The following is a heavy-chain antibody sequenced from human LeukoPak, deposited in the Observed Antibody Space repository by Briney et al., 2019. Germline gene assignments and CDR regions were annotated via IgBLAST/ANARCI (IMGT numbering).Heavy chain of an antibody. CDR2: ISGDGRRT. Sequence: GGSLRLSCAASGLTFGHQYMTWIRQTPGKGLEWVSFISGDGRRTFYPDSVKGRFTISMDNTKNSLYLQVNSLRAEDTAMYYCATLHFYAMGVWGQGTTVTVSS. J-gene: IGHJ6*02. CDR1: GLTFGHQY. CDR3: ATLHFYAMGV. V-gene: IGHV3-11*01.